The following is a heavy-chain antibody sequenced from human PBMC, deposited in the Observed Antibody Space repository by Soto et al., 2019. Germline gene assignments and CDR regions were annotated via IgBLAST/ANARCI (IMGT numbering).Heavy chain of an antibody. Sequence: QVQLVQSGAEVKKPGSSVKVSCKASGGTFSSYAISWVRQAPGQGLEWMGGIIPIFGTANYAQKFKGRVTITADESTSTAYMELSSLRSEDTAVYYCARDYQGGYRYGYVYYGMDVWGQGTTVTVSS. V-gene: IGHV1-69*01. CDR3: ARDYQGGYRYGYVYYGMDV. J-gene: IGHJ6*02. D-gene: IGHD5-18*01. CDR1: GGTFSSYA. CDR2: IIPIFGTA.